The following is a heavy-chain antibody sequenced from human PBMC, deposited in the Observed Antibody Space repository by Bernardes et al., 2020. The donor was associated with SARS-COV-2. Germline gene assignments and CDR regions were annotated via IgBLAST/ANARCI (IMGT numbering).Heavy chain of an antibody. CDR2: INPSGGST. D-gene: IGHD2-2*01. CDR3: ARDFTSPTEPAYYYYGMDV. CDR1: GYTFTSYY. Sequence: ASVKVSCKASGYTFTSYYMHWVRHAPGQGLEWMGIINPSGGSTSYAQKFQGRVTMTRDTSTSTVYMELSSLRSEDTAVYYCARDFTSPTEPAYYYYGMDVWGQGTTVTVSS. V-gene: IGHV1-46*01. J-gene: IGHJ6*02.